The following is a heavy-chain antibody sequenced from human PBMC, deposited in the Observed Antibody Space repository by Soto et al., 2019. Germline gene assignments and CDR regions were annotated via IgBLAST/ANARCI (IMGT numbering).Heavy chain of an antibody. Sequence: SETLSLTCTVSGGSITSGGHYWAWIRQHPGKGLQWIGYMFHSGSTHYNPSLKSRISISVDTSKNQFSLKLSSVTAADTAVYYCARVTDPVVTASTPFDHWGQGALVTVSS. D-gene: IGHD2-21*02. CDR3: ARVTDPVVTASTPFDH. J-gene: IGHJ4*02. CDR1: GGSITSGGHY. CDR2: MFHSGST. V-gene: IGHV4-31*03.